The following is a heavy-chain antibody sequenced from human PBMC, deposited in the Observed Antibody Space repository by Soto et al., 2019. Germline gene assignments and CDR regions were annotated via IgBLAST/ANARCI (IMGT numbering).Heavy chain of an antibody. CDR3: ARGPRAPPPHDYGMDV. J-gene: IGHJ6*02. V-gene: IGHV3-23*01. CDR1: GFTLSSHV. Sequence: EVPLLESGGGLVQPGGSLRLSCAASGFTLSSHVMNWVRQAPGKGLEWVAAISGGGGTTYYGDSVEGRFTMSRDNSKNTLYLQMNSLRAEDTAVYYCARGPRAPPPHDYGMDVWGQGTTVTVSS. CDR2: ISGGGGTT.